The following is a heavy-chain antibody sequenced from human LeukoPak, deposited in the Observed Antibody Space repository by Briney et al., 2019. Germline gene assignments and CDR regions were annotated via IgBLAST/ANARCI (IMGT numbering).Heavy chain of an antibody. V-gene: IGHV4-30-4*08. J-gene: IGHJ3*01. Sequence: SETLSLTCAVYGGSFSGYYWSWIRQPPGKGLEWIGYIYYSGSTYYNPSLKSRVTISVDTSKNQFSLKLSSVTAADTAVYYCARTAFWYYGSGVWGQGTMVTVSS. CDR2: IYYSGST. D-gene: IGHD3-10*01. CDR1: GGSFSGYY. CDR3: ARTAFWYYGSGV.